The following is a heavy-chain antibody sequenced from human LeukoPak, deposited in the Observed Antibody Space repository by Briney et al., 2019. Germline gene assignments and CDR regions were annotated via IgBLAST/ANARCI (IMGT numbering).Heavy chain of an antibody. CDR2: SYYSGST. D-gene: IGHD2-2*01. J-gene: IGHJ4*02. Sequence: SETLSLTCTVSGGSISSSSYYWGWIRQPPGKGLEWIGSSYYSGSTYYNPSLKSRVTVSVETSNNQFSLKLSSVTAADTAMYYCARLLIYCSSTSCHFDYWGQGTLVTVSS. V-gene: IGHV4-39*01. CDR1: GGSISSSSYY. CDR3: ARLLIYCSSTSCHFDY.